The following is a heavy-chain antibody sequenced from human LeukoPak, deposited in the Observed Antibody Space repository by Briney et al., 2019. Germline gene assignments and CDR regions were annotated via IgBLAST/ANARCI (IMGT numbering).Heavy chain of an antibody. Sequence: GGSLRLSCAASGLTFSSYAMSWVRQAPGKGLEWVSAISGSGGSTYYADSVKGRFAISRDNSKNTLYLQMNSLRVEDTAVYYCAKGGLGCSSTSCFDYWGQGTLVTVSS. D-gene: IGHD2-2*01. CDR2: ISGSGGST. CDR1: GLTFSSYA. J-gene: IGHJ4*02. V-gene: IGHV3-23*01. CDR3: AKGGLGCSSTSCFDY.